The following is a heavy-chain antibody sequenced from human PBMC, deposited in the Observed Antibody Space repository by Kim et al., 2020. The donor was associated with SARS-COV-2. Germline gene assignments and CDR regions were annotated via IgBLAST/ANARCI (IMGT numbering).Heavy chain of an antibody. V-gene: IGHV4-59*09. J-gene: IGHJ4*02. Sequence: NDNPSLKSRVTISVDTSKNQFSLKLSSVTAADTAVYYCARGLKANYYFDYWGQGTLVTVSS. CDR3: ARGLKANYYFDY.